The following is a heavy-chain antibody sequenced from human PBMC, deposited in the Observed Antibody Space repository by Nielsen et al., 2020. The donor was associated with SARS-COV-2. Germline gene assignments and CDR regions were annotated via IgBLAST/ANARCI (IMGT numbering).Heavy chain of an antibody. J-gene: IGHJ3*02. CDR1: GFTFSSYG. CDR3: AREPGGWDAFDI. Sequence: GGSLRLSCAASGFTFSSYGMHWVRQAPGKGLEWVAVISYDGSNKYYADSVKGRFTISRDNSKNTLYLQMNSLRAEDTAVYYCAREPGGWDAFDIWGQGTMVTVSS. V-gene: IGHV3-30*03. D-gene: IGHD1-14*01. CDR2: ISYDGSNK.